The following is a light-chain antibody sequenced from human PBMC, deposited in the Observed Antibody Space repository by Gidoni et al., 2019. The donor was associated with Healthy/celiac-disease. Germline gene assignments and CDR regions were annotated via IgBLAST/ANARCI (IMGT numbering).Light chain of an antibody. CDR3: AAWDDSLNGVV. CDR2: SNN. J-gene: IGLJ2*01. Sequence: QSVLTQPPSASGTPGQRVTISCSGSSSNIGSNTVTWYQQLPGTAPKLLIYSNNQRPSCVPDRFSGSQSGTSASLAISGLQSEDEADYYCAAWDDSLNGVVFGGGTQLTVL. CDR1: SSNIGSNT. V-gene: IGLV1-44*01.